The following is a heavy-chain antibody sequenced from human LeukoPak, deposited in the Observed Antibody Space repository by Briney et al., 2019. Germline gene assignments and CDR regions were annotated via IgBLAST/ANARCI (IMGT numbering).Heavy chain of an antibody. CDR2: ISFAGDIS. V-gene: IGHV3-30*04. CDR3: ARAYIGGSYAQGSYFDY. Sequence: GGSLRLSCAASGFTFTSYAMHWVRQAPGKGLEWVAVISFAGDISYYADSVKGRFTISRDNSRSTLYLQMNSLRAEDTAVYYCARAYIGGSYAQGSYFDYWGQGTLVTVSS. CDR1: GFTFTSYA. D-gene: IGHD2-2*01. J-gene: IGHJ4*02.